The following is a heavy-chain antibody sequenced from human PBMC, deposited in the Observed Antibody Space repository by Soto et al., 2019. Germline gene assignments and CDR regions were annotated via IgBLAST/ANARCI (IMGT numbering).Heavy chain of an antibody. CDR3: AREQLTRLEDCSSTSCAGPDASDI. CDR1: GGSISSGGYY. V-gene: IGHV4-31*03. CDR2: IYYSGST. J-gene: IGHJ3*02. Sequence: SETLSLTCTFSGGSISSGGYYWSWIRQHPGKGLEWIGYIYYSGSTYYNPSLKSRVTISVDTSKNQFSLKLSSVTAADTAVYYCAREQLTRLEDCSSTSCAGPDASDIWGQGTMVTVSS. D-gene: IGHD2-2*01.